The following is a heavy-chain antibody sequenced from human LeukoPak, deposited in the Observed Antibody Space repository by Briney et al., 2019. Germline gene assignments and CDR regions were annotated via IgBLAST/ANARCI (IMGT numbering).Heavy chain of an antibody. J-gene: IGHJ4*02. D-gene: IGHD2-15*01. CDR3: ARVYCSGGSCYPPGDY. Sequence: GGSLRLSCAASGFTFNSYNMNWVRQAPGKGLEWVSSITSTSSYTFYADPVKGRFTISRDNAKNSLYLQMNSLRAEDTALYYCARVYCSGGSCYPPGDYWGQGTLVTVSS. CDR1: GFTFNSYN. CDR2: ITSTSSYT. V-gene: IGHV3-21*04.